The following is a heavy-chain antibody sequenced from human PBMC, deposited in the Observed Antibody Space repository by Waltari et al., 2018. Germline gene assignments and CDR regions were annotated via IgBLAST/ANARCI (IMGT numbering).Heavy chain of an antibody. D-gene: IGHD3-22*01. V-gene: IGHV3-23*01. J-gene: IGHJ4*02. Sequence: EVHLLESGGGLAQPGGSLRLSCAASGFNFLSYALSWVRPAPGKGLEWVSGISDSGVITKYADSVKGRFTVSRDNSKNTVFLQLNSLRAEDTAIYYCARHLYSIDYLELGNWGQGTLVTVSS. CDR1: GFNFLSYA. CDR2: ISDSGVIT. CDR3: ARHLYSIDYLELGN.